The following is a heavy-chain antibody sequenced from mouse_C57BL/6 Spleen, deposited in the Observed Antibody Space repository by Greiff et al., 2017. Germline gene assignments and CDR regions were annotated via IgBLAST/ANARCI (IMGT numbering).Heavy chain of an antibody. V-gene: IGHV1-72*01. CDR3: ASPAVVAEDYAMDY. J-gene: IGHJ4*01. CDR2: IDPNSGGT. CDR1: GYTFTSYW. D-gene: IGHD1-1*01. Sequence: VQLQQPGAELVKPGASVKLSCKASGYTFTSYWMHWVKQRPGRGLEWIGRIDPNSGGTKYNEKFKSKATLTVDKSSSTAYMQLSSLTSEDSAVXDCASPAVVAEDYAMDYWGQGTSVTVSS.